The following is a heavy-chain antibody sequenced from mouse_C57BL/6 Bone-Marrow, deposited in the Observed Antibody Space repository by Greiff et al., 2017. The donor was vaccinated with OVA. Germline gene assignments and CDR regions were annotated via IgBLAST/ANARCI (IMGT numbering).Heavy chain of an antibody. J-gene: IGHJ1*03. D-gene: IGHD2-4*01. Sequence: QVQLQQSGAELARPGASVKMSCKASGYTFTSYTMHWVKQRPGQGLEWIGYITPSSGYTKYNQKFKDKATLTADKSSSTAYMQLSSLTSEDSAVYYCARYDYDWYFDVWGTGTTVTVSS. V-gene: IGHV1-4*01. CDR1: GYTFTSYT. CDR2: ITPSSGYT. CDR3: ARYDYDWYFDV.